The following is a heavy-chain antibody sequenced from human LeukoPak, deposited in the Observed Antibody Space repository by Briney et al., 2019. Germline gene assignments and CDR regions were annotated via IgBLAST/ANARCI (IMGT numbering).Heavy chain of an antibody. J-gene: IGHJ4*02. CDR3: ARRSAEDFDY. V-gene: IGHV5-10-1*01. CDR2: IDPSDSYT. CDR1: GYSFTSYR. Sequence: GESLKISCKGSGYSFTSYRISWVRQMPGKGLEWMGRIDPSDSYTNYSPPFQGHVTISADKSISTAYLQWSSLKASDTAMYYCARRSAEDFDYWGQGTLVTVSS.